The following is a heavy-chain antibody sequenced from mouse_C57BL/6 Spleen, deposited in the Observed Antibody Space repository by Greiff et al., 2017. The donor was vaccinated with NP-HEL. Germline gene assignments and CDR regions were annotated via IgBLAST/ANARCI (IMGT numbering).Heavy chain of an antibody. J-gene: IGHJ3*01. Sequence: EVQLQQSGPELVKPGASVKMSCKASGYTFTDYNMHWVKQSHGKSLEWIGYINPNNGGTSYNQKFKGKATLTVNKSSSTAYMELRSLTSEDSAVYYCVRPLYYGSSPCFAYWGQGTLVTVSA. CDR1: GYTFTDYN. D-gene: IGHD1-1*01. CDR3: VRPLYYGSSPCFAY. V-gene: IGHV1-22*01. CDR2: INPNNGGT.